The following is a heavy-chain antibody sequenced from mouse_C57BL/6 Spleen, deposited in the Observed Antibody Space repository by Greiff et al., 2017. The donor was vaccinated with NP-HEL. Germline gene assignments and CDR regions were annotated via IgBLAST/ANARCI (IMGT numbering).Heavy chain of an antibody. V-gene: IGHV1-81*01. J-gene: IGHJ3*01. CDR1: GYTFTSYG. CDR2: IYPRSGDT. CDR3: ARISLSATGEGRCFAY. D-gene: IGHD1-1*01. Sequence: VKLVESGAELARPGASVKLSCKASGYTFTSYGISWVKQRPGQGLEWIGEIYPRSGDTYYNEKFKGKATLTADKSSSTAYMELRSLTSEDSAVFVCARISLSATGEGRCFAYWGQGTLVTVSA.